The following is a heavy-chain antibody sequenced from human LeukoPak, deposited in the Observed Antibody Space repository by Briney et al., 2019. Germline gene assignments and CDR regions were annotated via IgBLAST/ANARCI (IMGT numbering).Heavy chain of an antibody. D-gene: IGHD3-22*01. Sequence: SGTLSLTCAVYGGSFSGYYWSRIRQPPGKGLEWIAEINHSGSTNYNPSLKSRVTISVDTSKNQFSLKLSSVTAADTAVYYCASFRNYYYDSSGSTTNWFDPWGQGTLVTVFS. J-gene: IGHJ5*02. CDR1: GGSFSGYY. V-gene: IGHV4-34*01. CDR3: ASFRNYYYDSSGSTTNWFDP. CDR2: INHSGST.